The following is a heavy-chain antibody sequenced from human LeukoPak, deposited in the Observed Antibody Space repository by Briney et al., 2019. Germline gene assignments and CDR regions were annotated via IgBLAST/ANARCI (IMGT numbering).Heavy chain of an antibody. CDR2: INHSGST. CDR3: ARHLHDSSGYYYRPRRYYFDY. CDR1: GGSFSGYY. V-gene: IGHV4-34*01. J-gene: IGHJ4*02. D-gene: IGHD3-22*01. Sequence: SETLSLTCAVYGGSFSGYYWSWIRQPPGKGLEWIGEINHSGSTNYNPSLKRRVTISVDTSKNRFSLKLSSVTAADTAVYYCARHLHDSSGYYYRPRRYYFDYWGQGTLVTVSS.